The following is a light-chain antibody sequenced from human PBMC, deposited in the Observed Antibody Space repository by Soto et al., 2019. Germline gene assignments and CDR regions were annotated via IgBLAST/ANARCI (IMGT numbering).Light chain of an antibody. Sequence: IVMTQSPATLSLSPGEKATLSCRASQSISSNFAWFQQKPGQVPRLLIYGASNRATGASARFSGSGSGTEFTLTISRLQSEDFAVYYRLQYHYWWTFGQGTKVDIK. V-gene: IGKV3-15*01. CDR3: LQYHYWWT. CDR2: GAS. CDR1: QSISSN. J-gene: IGKJ1*01.